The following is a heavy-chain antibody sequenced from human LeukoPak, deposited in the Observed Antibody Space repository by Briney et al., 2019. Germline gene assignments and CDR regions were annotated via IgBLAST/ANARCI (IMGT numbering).Heavy chain of an antibody. V-gene: IGHV1-2*02. CDR3: AREEIAVGGPPPRWFDS. CDR2: INPKTGDT. CDR1: GYTFSDYY. D-gene: IGHD6-19*01. J-gene: IGHJ5*01. Sequence: GASVKASCKASGYTFSDYYIHWVRQAPGQGLQWMGWINPKTGDTNYPQKSQGRVTMTRDTSISTAYMELSRLRSDDTAVYYCAREEIAVGGPPPRWFDSWGQGTLVTVSS.